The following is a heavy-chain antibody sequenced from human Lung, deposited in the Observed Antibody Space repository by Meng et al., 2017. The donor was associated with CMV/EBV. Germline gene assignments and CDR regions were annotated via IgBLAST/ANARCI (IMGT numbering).Heavy chain of an antibody. V-gene: IGHV4-59*01. D-gene: IGHD2-21*01. CDR2: FYDRGNS. Sequence: HGQLRGSGPGLVKASEILCLTCCVAGWRINSYDWGWIRQPPGQGLEWLGYFYDRGNSNYDPSLKSRVTISVDTSKNLFSLNLTSVTAADAALYYCARGSYLAVEGWGLGTLVTVSS. CDR1: GWRINSYD. J-gene: IGHJ4*02. CDR3: ARGSYLAVEG.